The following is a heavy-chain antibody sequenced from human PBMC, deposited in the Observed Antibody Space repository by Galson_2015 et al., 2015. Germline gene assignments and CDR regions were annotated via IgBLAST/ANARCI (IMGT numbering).Heavy chain of an antibody. CDR2: IWYDGSNK. CDR3: AGEGDYYGSGSYYTPYYFDY. CDR1: GFTFSSYG. J-gene: IGHJ4*02. Sequence: SLRLSCAASGFTFSSYGMHWVRQAPGKGLEWVAVIWYDGSNKYYADSVKGRFTISRDNSKNTLYLQMNSLRAEDTAVYYCAGEGDYYGSGSYYTPYYFDYWGQGTLVTVSS. D-gene: IGHD3-10*01. V-gene: IGHV3-33*01.